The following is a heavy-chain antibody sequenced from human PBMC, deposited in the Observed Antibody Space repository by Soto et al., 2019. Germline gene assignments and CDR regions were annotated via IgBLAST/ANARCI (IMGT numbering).Heavy chain of an antibody. J-gene: IGHJ5*02. V-gene: IGHV3-21*01. D-gene: IGHD6-13*01. CDR1: ECTFRSCT. CDR3: TRDSSRDSSARGWFDP. CDR2: ISSNSAYI. Sequence: GRPLRLSCAASECTFRSCTMDWVRQAPGKGLEWVSTISSNSAYIYYTDSLRGRFTISRDNSKNSLHLQMNSLIAEDTAVYYCTRDSSRDSSARGWFDPWGPGTMVTVSS.